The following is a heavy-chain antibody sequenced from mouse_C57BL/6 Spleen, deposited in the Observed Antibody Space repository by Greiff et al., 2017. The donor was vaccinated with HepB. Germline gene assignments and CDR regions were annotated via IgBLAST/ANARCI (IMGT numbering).Heavy chain of an antibody. CDR2: INPSTGGT. V-gene: IGHV1-42*01. J-gene: IGHJ2*01. CDR1: GYSFTGYY. D-gene: IGHD3-2*02. Sequence: EVQLQQSGPELVKPGASVKISCKASGYSFTGYYMNWVKQSPEKSLEWIGEINPSTGGTTYNQKFKAKATLTVDKSSSTAYMQLKSLTSEDSAVYSCARDRSGYYFDYWGQGSTLTVSS. CDR3: ARDRSGYYFDY.